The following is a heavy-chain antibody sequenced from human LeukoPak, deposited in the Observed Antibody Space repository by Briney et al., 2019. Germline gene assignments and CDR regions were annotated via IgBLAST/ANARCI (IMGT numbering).Heavy chain of an antibody. J-gene: IGHJ4*02. CDR1: GGSISSSSYY. Sequence: SETLSLTCTVSGGSISSSSYYWGWIRQPPGKGLEWIGSIYYSGSTYYNPSLKSRVTISVDTSKNQFSLKLSSVTAADTAVYYCASGAGFYSSSWSPFDYWGQGTLVTVSS. CDR2: IYYSGST. V-gene: IGHV4-39*07. CDR3: ASGAGFYSSSWSPFDY. D-gene: IGHD6-13*01.